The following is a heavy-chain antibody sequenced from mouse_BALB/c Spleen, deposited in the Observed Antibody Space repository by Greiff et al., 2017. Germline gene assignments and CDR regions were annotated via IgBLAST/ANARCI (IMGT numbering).Heavy chain of an antibody. D-gene: IGHD2-4*01. J-gene: IGHJ4*01. V-gene: IGHV14-3*02. Sequence: VQLKESGAELVKPGASVKLSCTASGFNIKDTYMHWVKQRPEQGLEWIGRIDPANGNTKYDPKFQGKATITADTSSNTAYLQLSSLTSEDTAVYYCAVIYYDYDVGPLDYWGQGTSVTVSS. CDR3: AVIYYDYDVGPLDY. CDR1: GFNIKDTY. CDR2: IDPANGNT.